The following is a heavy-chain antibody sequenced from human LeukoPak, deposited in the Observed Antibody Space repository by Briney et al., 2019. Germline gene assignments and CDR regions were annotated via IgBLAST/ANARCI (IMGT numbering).Heavy chain of an antibody. CDR1: GGTFSSYA. Sequence: GASVKVSCRASGGTFSSYAISWVRQAPGQGLEWMGGIIPIFGTANYAQKFQGRVTITADKSTSTAYMELSSLRSEDTAVYYCASTPRGESSGWYPGYNYYVMDVWGKGTRVTVPS. CDR2: IIPIFGTA. CDR3: ASTPRGESSGWYPGYNYYVMDV. J-gene: IGHJ6*04. V-gene: IGHV1-69*06. D-gene: IGHD6-19*01.